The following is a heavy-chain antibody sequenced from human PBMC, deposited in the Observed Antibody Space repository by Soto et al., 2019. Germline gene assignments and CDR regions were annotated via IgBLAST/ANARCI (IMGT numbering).Heavy chain of an antibody. CDR2: IIPIFGTA. CDR3: ARPESHAEWFGELLSAEDYYYGMDV. J-gene: IGHJ6*02. D-gene: IGHD3-10*01. V-gene: IGHV1-69*01. Sequence: QVQLVQSGAEVKKPGSSVKVSCKASGGTFSSYAISWVRQAPGQGLEWMGGIIPIFGTANYAQKFQGRVTITADESTSTAYMELSSLRSEDTAVYYCARPESHAEWFGELLSAEDYYYGMDVWGQGTTVTVSS. CDR1: GGTFSSYA.